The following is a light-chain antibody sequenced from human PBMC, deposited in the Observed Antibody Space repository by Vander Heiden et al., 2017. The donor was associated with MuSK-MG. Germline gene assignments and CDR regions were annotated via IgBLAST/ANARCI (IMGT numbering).Light chain of an antibody. CDR2: AAS. J-gene: IGKJ2*01. CDR1: QSISSY. CDR3: QQSYSTPYT. V-gene: IGKV1-39*01. Sequence: GDRVTITCRASQSISSYLNWYQQKPGKAPKLLIYAASSLQSGVPSRFSGSGSGTDFTLTISSLQPEDFATYYCQQSYSTPYTFGQGTKLEIK.